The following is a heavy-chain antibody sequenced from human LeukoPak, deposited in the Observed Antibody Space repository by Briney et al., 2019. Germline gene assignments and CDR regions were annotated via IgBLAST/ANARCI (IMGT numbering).Heavy chain of an antibody. D-gene: IGHD1-1*01. CDR3: AQSLGSGNWIGNWFDP. CDR1: GGSISSSSHS. J-gene: IGHJ5*02. Sequence: SETLSLTCIVSGGSISSSSHSWGWIRQPPGKGLEWTGTIYYTGRTYYNPSLESRLTISVDTSKNQFSLKLTSVTAADTAIYYCAQSLGSGNWIGNWFDPWGQGTLVTVSS. CDR2: IYYTGRT. V-gene: IGHV4-39*01.